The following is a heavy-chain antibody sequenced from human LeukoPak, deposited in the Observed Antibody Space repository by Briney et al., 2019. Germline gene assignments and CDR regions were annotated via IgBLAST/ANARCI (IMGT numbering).Heavy chain of an antibody. D-gene: IGHD5-24*01. CDR2: IYPDDSDT. V-gene: IGHV5-51*01. CDR3: ATIPRGRDGYNYLDY. CDR1: GSRFTSYW. J-gene: IGHJ4*02. Sequence: GESLKISCKGSGSRFTSYWIGWVRPMPGKGLEWMGIIYPDDSDTRYSPSFQGQVTISADKSISTAYLQWSSLKASDTAMYYCATIPRGRDGYNYLDYWGQGTRVTLSS.